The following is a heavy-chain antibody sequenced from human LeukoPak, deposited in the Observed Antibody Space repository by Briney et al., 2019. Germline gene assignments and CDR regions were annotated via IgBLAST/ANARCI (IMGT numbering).Heavy chain of an antibody. J-gene: IGHJ4*02. CDR2: ISAYNGNT. CDR1: GYTFTSYG. V-gene: IGHV1-18*01. CDR3: ASALMKPPVAHLDY. Sequence: GASVKVSCMASGYTFTSYGISWVRQAPGQGLEWMGWISAYNGNTNYAQKVQGRVTMTTDKATSTAYMELRRLRSDGWAVYYCASALMKPPVAHLDYWGQGTLVTVSS. D-gene: IGHD2-8*01.